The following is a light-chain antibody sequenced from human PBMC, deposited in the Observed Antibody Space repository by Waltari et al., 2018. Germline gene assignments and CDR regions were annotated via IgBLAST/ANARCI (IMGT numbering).Light chain of an antibody. CDR1: QRVSRH. V-gene: IGKV3-11*01. CDR2: EAS. CDR3: QHRTSWHP. J-gene: IGKJ2*01. Sequence: EVVLTQSPTTLSLSPGQRATLSCRPSQRVSRHLAWYQQKAGQAPRLLIYEASTRATGIPARFSGSGSGTDFTLSISSLEPEDFAVYYCQHRTSWHPFGQGTKLEIK.